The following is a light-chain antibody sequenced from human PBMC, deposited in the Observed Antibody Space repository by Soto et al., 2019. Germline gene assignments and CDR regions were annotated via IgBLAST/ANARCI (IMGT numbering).Light chain of an antibody. CDR1: QSVSSTY. CDR2: DVS. CDR3: QQYGNSPWA. Sequence: EIVLTQSPATLSLSPGERATLSCRASQSVSSTYLAWYQQKPGRAPRLLIHDVSRRVTGIPDRFSGSGSGTDFTLTISRLEPEDFAVYYCQQYGNSPWAFGQGTTGDIK. J-gene: IGKJ1*01. V-gene: IGKV3-20*01.